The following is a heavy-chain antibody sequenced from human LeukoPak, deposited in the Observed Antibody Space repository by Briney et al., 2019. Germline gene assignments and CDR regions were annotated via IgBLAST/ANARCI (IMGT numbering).Heavy chain of an antibody. CDR3: ARVSLSSGCLSN. D-gene: IGHD6-19*01. CDR2: ISYDGSNK. CDR1: GFTFSSYG. V-gene: IGHV3-30*03. Sequence: GGSLRLSCAASGFTFSSYGMHWVRQAPGKGLEWVAVISYDGSNKYYADSVKGRFTISRDNSKNTLFLQMNGLRAEDTAVYYCARVSLSSGCLSNWGQGTLVTVSS. J-gene: IGHJ4*02.